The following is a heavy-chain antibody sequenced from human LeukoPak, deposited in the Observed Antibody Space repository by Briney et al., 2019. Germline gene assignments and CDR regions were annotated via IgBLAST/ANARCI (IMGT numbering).Heavy chain of an antibody. CDR2: INHSGST. CDR1: GGSFSGYY. Sequence: SETLSLTCAVYGGSFSGYYWSWIRQPPGKGLEWIGEINHSGSTNYNPSLKSRVTISVDTSKNQFSLKLSSVTAADTAVYYCARELWGCRGGSCYFDYWGQGTLVTVSS. D-gene: IGHD2-15*01. J-gene: IGHJ4*02. V-gene: IGHV4-34*01. CDR3: ARELWGCRGGSCYFDY.